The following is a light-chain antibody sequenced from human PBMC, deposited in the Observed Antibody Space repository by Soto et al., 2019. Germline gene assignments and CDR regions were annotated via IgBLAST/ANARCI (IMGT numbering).Light chain of an antibody. J-gene: IGKJ4*01. Sequence: DIQMTQSPSSLSASAGDRVTITCQASQDISNHLNWYQQKAGKAPKLLINDASNLETGVPSRFSGSGSGTDFTLPNSSLQPEDIATYYCQQYVNALTFGGGTKVEIK. CDR2: DAS. V-gene: IGKV1-33*01. CDR1: QDISNH. CDR3: QQYVNALT.